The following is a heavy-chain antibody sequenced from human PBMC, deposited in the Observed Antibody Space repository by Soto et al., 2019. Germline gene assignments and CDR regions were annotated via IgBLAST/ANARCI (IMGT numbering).Heavy chain of an antibody. D-gene: IGHD2-21*01. Sequence: QVRLLQSGAEVKKPGASVKVSCKASGYTFSGYNMHWVRQAPGQGLEWMGWINPNSGGTNSARKVQGRVTMTRDTSIGTAYMELTNLTSDDTAVYFCARDLLWSAQKPIDFWGQGTLVTVSS. CDR2: INPNSGGT. V-gene: IGHV1-2*02. J-gene: IGHJ4*02. CDR1: GYTFSGYN. CDR3: ARDLLWSAQKPIDF.